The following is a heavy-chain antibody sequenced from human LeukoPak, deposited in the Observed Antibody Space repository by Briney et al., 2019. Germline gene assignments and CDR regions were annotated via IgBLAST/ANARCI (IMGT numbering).Heavy chain of an antibody. CDR3: AIGYDSSGYSRFDY. Sequence: SETLSLTCTVSGGSISSGGYYWSWIRQHPGEGLEWIGYIYYSGSTYYNPSLKSRVTISVDTSKNQFSLKLSSVTAADTAVYYCAIGYDSSGYSRFDYWGQGTLVTVSS. CDR1: GGSISSGGYY. CDR2: IYYSGST. J-gene: IGHJ4*02. D-gene: IGHD3-22*01. V-gene: IGHV4-31*03.